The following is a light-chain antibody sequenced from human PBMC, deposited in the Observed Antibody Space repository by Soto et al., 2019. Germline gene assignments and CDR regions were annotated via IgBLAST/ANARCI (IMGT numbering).Light chain of an antibody. V-gene: IGLV7-46*01. CDR1: TGAVTSGHY. Sequence: QAVVTQEPSLTVSPGGTVTLTCGSNTGAVTSGHYPYWFQQKPGQAPRTLIYDTSNKHSWTPARFSGSLLGGKAALTLSGAQPEDEADYYCLLSYIGAGCVFGGGTKLTVL. CDR2: DTS. J-gene: IGLJ3*02. CDR3: LLSYIGAGCV.